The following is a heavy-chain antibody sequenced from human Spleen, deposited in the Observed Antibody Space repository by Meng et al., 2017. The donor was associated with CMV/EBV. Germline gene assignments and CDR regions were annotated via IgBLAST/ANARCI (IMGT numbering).Heavy chain of an antibody. J-gene: IGHJ4*02. CDR3: ARVYYDSSGYYSGYSFDY. Sequence: SETLSLTCAVYGGSFCGYYWSWIRQPPGKGLEWLGSIYYTGSTYYNPSLKSRLTISMDTSKNQFSLKLSSVTAADTAVYYCARVYYDSSGYYSGYSFDYRGQGTLVTVSS. D-gene: IGHD3-22*01. CDR1: GGSFCGYY. V-gene: IGHV4-34*01. CDR2: IYYTGST.